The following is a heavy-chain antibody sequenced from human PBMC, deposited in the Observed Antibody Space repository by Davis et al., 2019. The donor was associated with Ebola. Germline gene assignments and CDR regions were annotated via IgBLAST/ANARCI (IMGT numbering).Heavy chain of an antibody. Sequence: HPQTLSLTSAISGDSVSSAGWNWIRPSPPRGLERLGRTYYKSKWYNDYAVSVKSRITINPDTSKNQFSLQLNSVTPEDTALYYCARGWLRGGMDVWGEGTTVTV. V-gene: IGHV6-1*01. J-gene: IGHJ6*02. CDR3: ARGWLRGGMDV. CDR1: GDSVSSAG. CDR2: TYYKSKWYN. D-gene: IGHD5-18*01.